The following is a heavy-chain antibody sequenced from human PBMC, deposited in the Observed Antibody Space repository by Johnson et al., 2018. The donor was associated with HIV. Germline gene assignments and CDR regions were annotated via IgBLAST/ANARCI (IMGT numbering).Heavy chain of an antibody. CDR3: AKGWDPMTTVNTFAFDI. D-gene: IGHD4-11*01. Sequence: VQLVESGGGVVQPGRSLRLSCAASGFTFDDYGMSWARQAPGKGLEWVANIKQDESEKYYADSVKGRFTISRDNSKNTLYLQMNTLRAEDAAVYYCAKGWDPMTTVNTFAFDIWGQGTMVTVSS. CDR1: GFTFDDYG. J-gene: IGHJ3*02. CDR2: IKQDESEK. V-gene: IGHV3-7*02.